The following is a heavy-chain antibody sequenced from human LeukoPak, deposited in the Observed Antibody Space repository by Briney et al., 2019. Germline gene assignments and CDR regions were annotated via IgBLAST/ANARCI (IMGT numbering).Heavy chain of an antibody. V-gene: IGHV3-23*01. Sequence: GGSLRLSCAASGFTFSSYAMSWVRQAPGKGLEWVSAISGSGGSTYYADSVKGRFTISRDNSKNTLYLQMNSLRAEDTAVYYCAKIVGYYDCVWGTTKNDYWGQGTLVTVSS. CDR3: AKIVGYYDCVWGTTKNDY. D-gene: IGHD3-16*01. J-gene: IGHJ4*02. CDR2: ISGSGGST. CDR1: GFTFSSYA.